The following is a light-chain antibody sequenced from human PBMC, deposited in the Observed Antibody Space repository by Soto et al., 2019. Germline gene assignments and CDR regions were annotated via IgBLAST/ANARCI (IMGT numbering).Light chain of an antibody. CDR3: LQSNSFPHT. CDR1: QYISSW. Sequence: DIQMTQSPSSVSASVGDRVTITCRASQYISSWLAWYQQKPGKAPQLLIYAASSLQSGVPSRFSGSGSGTDFTLTSSSLQPVDFATYYCLQSNSFPHTFGQGTKLEIK. J-gene: IGKJ2*01. V-gene: IGKV1-12*01. CDR2: AAS.